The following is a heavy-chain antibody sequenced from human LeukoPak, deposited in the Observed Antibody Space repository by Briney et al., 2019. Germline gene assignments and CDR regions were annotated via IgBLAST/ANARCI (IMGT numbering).Heavy chain of an antibody. D-gene: IGHD6-19*01. CDR3: AREKVAVAGLYYFDY. CDR2: IIPIFGTA. Sequence: ASVKVSCKASGGTFSSYAISWVRQAPGQGLEWMGGIIPIFGTANYAQKFQGRVTITTDESTSTAYMELSSLRSEDTAVYYCAREKVAVAGLYYFDYWGQGTRVTVSS. V-gene: IGHV1-69*05. J-gene: IGHJ4*02. CDR1: GGTFSSYA.